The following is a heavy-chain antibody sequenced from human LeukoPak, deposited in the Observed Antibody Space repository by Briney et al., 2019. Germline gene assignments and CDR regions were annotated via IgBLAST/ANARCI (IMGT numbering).Heavy chain of an antibody. D-gene: IGHD6-19*01. CDR1: GYTLSELS. CDR3: ATTAVAGLYYYYGMDV. J-gene: IGHJ6*02. Sequence: ASVKVSCKVSGYTLSELSMHWVRQGPGRGLEWMGGFDPEDGETIYAQKFQGRVTMTEDTSTDTAYMELSSLRSEDTAVYYCATTAVAGLYYYYGMDVWGQGTTVTVSS. V-gene: IGHV1-24*01. CDR2: FDPEDGET.